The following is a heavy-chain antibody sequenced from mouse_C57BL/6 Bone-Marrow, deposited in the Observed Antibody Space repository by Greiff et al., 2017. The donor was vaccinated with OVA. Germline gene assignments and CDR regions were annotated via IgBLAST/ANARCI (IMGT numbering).Heavy chain of an antibody. CDR3: ARRRDYYGSSSYLDY. Sequence: QVQLQQPGTELVKPGASVKLSCTASGYTFTSYWMHWVKQRPGQGLEWIGNINPSNGGTNYTEKFKSKATLTVDKYSSTAYMQLSSLTSEDSAVYYCARRRDYYGSSSYLDYWGQGTTLTVSA. J-gene: IGHJ2*01. CDR2: INPSNGGT. D-gene: IGHD1-1*01. V-gene: IGHV1-53*01. CDR1: GYTFTSYW.